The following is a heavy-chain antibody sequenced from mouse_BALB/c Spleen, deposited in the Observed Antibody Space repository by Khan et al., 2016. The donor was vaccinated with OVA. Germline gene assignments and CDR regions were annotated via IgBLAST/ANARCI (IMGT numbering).Heavy chain of an antibody. CDR1: GYSFTTYY. CDR2: IDPFSGGT. D-gene: IGHD2-2*01. V-gene: IGHV1S135*01. Sequence: IQLVQSGPELMKPGASVKISCKASGYSFTTYYIHWVMQSHEKSLEWIGYIDPFSGGTTYNQKFKGKATLTVDKSSSTAYIHLSNLTSEDSAVYYCARHGYVACFTYWGQGTLVTVSA. J-gene: IGHJ3*01. CDR3: ARHGYVACFTY.